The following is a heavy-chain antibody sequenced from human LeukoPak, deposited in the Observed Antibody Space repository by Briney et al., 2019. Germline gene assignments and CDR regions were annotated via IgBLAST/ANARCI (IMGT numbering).Heavy chain of an antibody. CDR2: IIPIFGIA. D-gene: IGHD3-3*01. Sequence: GASVKVSCKASGGTFSSYAISWVRQAPGQGLEWMGRIIPIFGIANYAQKFQGRVTITADKSTSTAYMELSSLRSEDTALYYCAIATIFGLVIDNNAFDIWGQGTMVTVSS. CDR3: AIATIFGLVIDNNAFDI. CDR1: GGTFSSYA. V-gene: IGHV1-69*04. J-gene: IGHJ3*02.